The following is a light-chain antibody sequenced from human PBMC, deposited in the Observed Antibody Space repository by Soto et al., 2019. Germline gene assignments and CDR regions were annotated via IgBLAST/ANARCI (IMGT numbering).Light chain of an antibody. J-gene: IGKJ1*01. V-gene: IGKV1-39*01. Sequence: DIQMTQSPSSLSASVGDRVTITCRASQSISTYLNWYQQKPGKAPKVLIFAASTLQSGVTSRFSGSGSGTDFTLTVTSLQPEDFATYYCQQSYSSPWTFGQGTRVEI. CDR1: QSISTY. CDR2: AAS. CDR3: QQSYSSPWT.